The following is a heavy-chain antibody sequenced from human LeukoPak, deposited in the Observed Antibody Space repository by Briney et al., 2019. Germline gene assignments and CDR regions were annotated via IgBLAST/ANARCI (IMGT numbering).Heavy chain of an antibody. Sequence: AGGSLRLSCAASGFTFSNYAMHWVRQAPGKGLGWVAVVSFHGTDKFYADSVKGRFTISRDNSKNTLYLQMNSLIPEDTAVYYCARAVPSRQAIDYWGQGTLVTVSS. CDR2: VSFHGTDK. V-gene: IGHV3-30*04. J-gene: IGHJ4*02. CDR1: GFTFSNYA. CDR3: ARAVPSRQAIDY.